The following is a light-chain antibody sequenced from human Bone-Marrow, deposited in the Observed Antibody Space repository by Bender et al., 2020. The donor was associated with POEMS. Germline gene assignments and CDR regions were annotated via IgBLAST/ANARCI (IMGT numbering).Light chain of an antibody. CDR2: EAT. V-gene: IGLV2-14*02. CDR1: NNDVGSSYL. CDR3: ASYTNERMVA. J-gene: IGLJ2*01. Sequence: QSALTQPASMSGSPGQSITISCTGTNNDVGSSYLVSWYQQHPDKAPKLLIYEATERPSGVSNRFSGYKSGNTASLTISGLQAEDEADYYCASYTNERMVAFGGGTRLTVL.